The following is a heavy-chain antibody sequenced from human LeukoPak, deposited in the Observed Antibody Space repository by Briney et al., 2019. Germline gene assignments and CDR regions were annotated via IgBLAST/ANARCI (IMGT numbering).Heavy chain of an antibody. CDR1: GFTFSSYA. J-gene: IGHJ4*02. Sequence: GRSLRLSCAASGFTFSSYAMHWVRQAPGKGLEWVAVISYDGSNKYYADSVKGRFTISRDNAKNSLYLQMNSLRAEDTAVYYCARLGVYSSGWYLGYWGQGTLVTVPS. CDR2: ISYDGSNK. D-gene: IGHD6-19*01. V-gene: IGHV3-30-3*01. CDR3: ARLGVYSSGWYLGY.